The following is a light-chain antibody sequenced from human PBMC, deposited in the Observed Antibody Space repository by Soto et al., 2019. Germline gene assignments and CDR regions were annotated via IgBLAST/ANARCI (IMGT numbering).Light chain of an antibody. J-gene: IGKJ5*01. CDR2: DAS. V-gene: IGKV3-11*01. Sequence: EIVLTQSPATLSLSPGERSTLSFMSSQSVSSYLACYQQKPGQAPRLLIYDASNRATGIPARFSGSGSGTDFTLTISSLEPEDFAVYYCQQRSNWPPITFGQGTRLEIK. CDR3: QQRSNWPPIT. CDR1: QSVSSY.